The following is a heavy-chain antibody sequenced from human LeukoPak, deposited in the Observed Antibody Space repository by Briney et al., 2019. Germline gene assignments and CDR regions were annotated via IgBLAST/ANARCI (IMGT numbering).Heavy chain of an antibody. V-gene: IGHV3-11*01. CDR3: ARDPGNTRYSYGYDY. CDR1: GFTFSDYY. Sequence: SGGSLRLSCAASGFTFSDYYMSWIRQAPGKGLKWVSYISSSGSTIYYADSVKGRFTISRDNGKNSLYLQMNSLRAEDTAVYYCARDPGNTRYSYGYDYWGQGTLVTVSS. CDR2: ISSSGSTI. J-gene: IGHJ4*02. D-gene: IGHD5-18*01.